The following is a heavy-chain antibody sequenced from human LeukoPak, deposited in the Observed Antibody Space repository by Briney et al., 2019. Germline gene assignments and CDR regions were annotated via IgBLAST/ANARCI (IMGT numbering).Heavy chain of an antibody. Sequence: GGSLRLSCAASGFTASNNYMSWVRQAPGKGLEWVSAISGSSGSTYYADSVKGRFTISRDNSKNTLYLQMNSLRAEDTAVYYCAKDSTANNYWGQGTLVTVSS. CDR2: ISGSSGST. CDR1: GFTASNNY. J-gene: IGHJ4*02. D-gene: IGHD5-18*01. CDR3: AKDSTANNY. V-gene: IGHV3-23*01.